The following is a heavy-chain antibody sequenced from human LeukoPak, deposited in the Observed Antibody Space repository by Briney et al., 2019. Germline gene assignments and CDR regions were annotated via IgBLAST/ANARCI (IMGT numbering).Heavy chain of an antibody. Sequence: ASVTVSCKASGYTFTSYGISWVRQAPGQGLEWMGWISAYNGNTNYAQKLQGRVTMTTDTSTSTAYMELRSLRSDDTAVYYCARVGSYSSGWSTRYAFDIWGQGTMVTVSS. J-gene: IGHJ3*02. D-gene: IGHD6-19*01. CDR2: ISAYNGNT. CDR1: GYTFTSYG. CDR3: ARVGSYSSGWSTRYAFDI. V-gene: IGHV1-18*01.